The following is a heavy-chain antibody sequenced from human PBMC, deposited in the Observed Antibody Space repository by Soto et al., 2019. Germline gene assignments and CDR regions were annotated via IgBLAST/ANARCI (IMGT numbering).Heavy chain of an antibody. Sequence: EVQLVESGGGVVQPGRSLRLSCAASGFTFDDDAMHWVRQAPAKGLEWVSGISWNSGSISYADSVKGRFTISIDNAKNSLSLQMSSLCAGDTALYYGANESQSVTTWYFQHWGQGPLVTVSS. V-gene: IGHV3-9*01. D-gene: IGHD4-17*01. CDR2: ISWNSGSI. CDR3: ANESQSVTTWYFQH. J-gene: IGHJ1*01. CDR1: GFTFDDDA.